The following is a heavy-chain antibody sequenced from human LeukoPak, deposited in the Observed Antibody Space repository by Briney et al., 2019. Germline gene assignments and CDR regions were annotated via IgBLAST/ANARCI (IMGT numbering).Heavy chain of an antibody. Sequence: GGSLRLSCAASGFTFSNAWMNWDRQAPGKGLEWVGRIKSKTAGGTTDYAAPVKGRFIISRDDSRNTLYLQMNSLKTEDTAVYYCTTDYGDYVFRSDCWGQGTLVTVSS. J-gene: IGHJ4*02. D-gene: IGHD4-17*01. V-gene: IGHV3-15*01. CDR1: GFTFSNAW. CDR2: IKSKTAGGTT. CDR3: TTDYGDYVFRSDC.